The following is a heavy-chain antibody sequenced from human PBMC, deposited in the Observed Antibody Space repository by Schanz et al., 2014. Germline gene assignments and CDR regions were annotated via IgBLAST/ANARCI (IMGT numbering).Heavy chain of an antibody. J-gene: IGHJ5*01. D-gene: IGHD2-15*01. CDR3: AKTPREYCNYDNCPNWFDS. Sequence: EVQLVESGGGLVKPGGSLRLSCATSGLTFTSAWMSWVRQAPGKGLEWLSVISASGGTTYYADSVKGRFTISRDNSKNTLYLQMNSLRAEDTAVYYCAKTPREYCNYDNCPNWFDSWGQGTLVTASS. CDR2: ISASGGTT. V-gene: IGHV3-23*04. CDR1: GLTFTSAW.